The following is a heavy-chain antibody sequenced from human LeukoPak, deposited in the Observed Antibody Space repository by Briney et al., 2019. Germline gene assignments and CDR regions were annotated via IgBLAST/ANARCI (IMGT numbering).Heavy chain of an antibody. Sequence: ASVKVSCKASGGTFSSYAISWVRQAPGQGLEWMGGIIPIFGTANYAQKFQGRVTITADESTSTAYMELSSLRSEDTAVYYCVRGEVEMATSFDYWAREPWSPSPQ. CDR3: VRGEVEMATSFDY. V-gene: IGHV1-69*13. CDR2: IIPIFGTA. J-gene: IGHJ4*02. D-gene: IGHD5-24*01. CDR1: GGTFSSYA.